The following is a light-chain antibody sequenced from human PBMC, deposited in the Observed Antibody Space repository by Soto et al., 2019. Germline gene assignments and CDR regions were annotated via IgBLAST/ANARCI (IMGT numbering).Light chain of an antibody. CDR2: AAS. V-gene: IGKV3-20*01. CDR1: QGVGYKF. Sequence: EIALTQSPGTLSLSPGERATQSCWASQGVGYKFLAWYQQRPGQAPSLLIYAASSRASGVPDRFSGSGSGTDFTLTISRLEPEDFAVYYCQQYTNAHGITFGQGTRLEIK. CDR3: QQYTNAHGIT. J-gene: IGKJ5*01.